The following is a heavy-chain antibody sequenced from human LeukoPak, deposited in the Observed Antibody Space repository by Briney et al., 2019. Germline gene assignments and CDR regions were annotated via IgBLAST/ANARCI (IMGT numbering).Heavy chain of an antibody. Sequence: ASVKVSCKASGYSLSSNGISWARPAPGQGLEWVGWISDYSGNTKYAQNFQDRVTLTTDRSTNTAYMELRSLRSDDTAVYYCAREGATDYYFDPWGQGTLVTVSS. D-gene: IGHD4-11*01. J-gene: IGHJ4*02. CDR1: GYSLSSNG. CDR3: AREGATDYYFDP. CDR2: ISDYSGNT. V-gene: IGHV1-18*01.